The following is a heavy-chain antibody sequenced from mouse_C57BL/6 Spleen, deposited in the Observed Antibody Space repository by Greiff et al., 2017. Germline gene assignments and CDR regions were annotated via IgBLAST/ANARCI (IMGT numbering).Heavy chain of an antibody. Sequence: QVQLKQSGAELVRPGASVTLSCKASGYTFTDYEMHWVKQTPVHGLEWIGAIDPENGGTAYNQKFKGKAILTADKSSSTAYMELRSLTSEDSAVYYCTRGRSCSNYGYFDVWGTGTTVTVSS. D-gene: IGHD1-1*01. J-gene: IGHJ1*03. CDR3: TRGRSCSNYGYFDV. CDR2: IDPENGGT. CDR1: GYTFTDYE. V-gene: IGHV1-15*01.